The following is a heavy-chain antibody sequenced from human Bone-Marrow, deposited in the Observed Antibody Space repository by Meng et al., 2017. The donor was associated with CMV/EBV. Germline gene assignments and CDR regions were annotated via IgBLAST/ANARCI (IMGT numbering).Heavy chain of an antibody. V-gene: IGHV1-46*01. CDR1: GYTFTSYY. Sequence: ASVKVSCKASGYTFTSYYMHWVRQAPGQGLEWMGIINPSGGSTSYAQKFQGRVTMTRDTSTSTVYMELSSLRSEDTAVYYCARVYCSSTSCHRYYGMDVWGQGNTVPVSS. CDR3: ARVYCSSTSCHRYYGMDV. CDR2: INPSGGST. J-gene: IGHJ6*02. D-gene: IGHD2-2*01.